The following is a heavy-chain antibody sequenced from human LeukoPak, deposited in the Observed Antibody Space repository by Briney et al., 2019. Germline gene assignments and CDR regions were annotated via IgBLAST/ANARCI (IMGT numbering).Heavy chain of an antibody. V-gene: IGHV1-18*01. CDR1: GYTFTSYG. Sequence: EASVKVSCKASGYTFTSYGISWVRQAPGQGLEWMGRISAYNGNTKYSQKFQGRVTITRDTSASTAYMELSSLRSEDTAVYYCARQRPIAVAGTFWFDPWGQGTLVTVSS. CDR2: ISAYNGNT. D-gene: IGHD6-19*01. J-gene: IGHJ5*02. CDR3: ARQRPIAVAGTFWFDP.